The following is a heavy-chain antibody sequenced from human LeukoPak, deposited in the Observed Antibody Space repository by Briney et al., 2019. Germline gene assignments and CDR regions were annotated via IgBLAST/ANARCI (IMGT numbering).Heavy chain of an antibody. CDR1: GGSFSGYY. Sequence: SETLSLTCAVYGGSFSGYYWSWIRQPPGKGLEWIGYIYSSGSTNYNPSLESRVTISLDTSKNQFSLRLSSVTAADTAMYYCARQDYTTGWYFLDQWGQGTLVTVSS. CDR3: ARQDYTTGWYFLDQ. V-gene: IGHV4-59*01. J-gene: IGHJ5*02. D-gene: IGHD6-19*01. CDR2: IYSSGST.